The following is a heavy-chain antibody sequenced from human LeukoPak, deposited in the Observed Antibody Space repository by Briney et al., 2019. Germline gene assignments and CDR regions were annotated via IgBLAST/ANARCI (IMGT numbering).Heavy chain of an antibody. CDR3: ARDSEDQLLPDY. CDR1: GFTFSSYS. CDR2: ISSSSSYI. Sequence: PGGSLRPSCAASGFTFSSYSMNWVRQAPGKGLEWVSSISSSSSYIYYADSVKGRFTISRDNAKNSLYLQMNSLRAEDTAVYYCARDSEDQLLPDYWGQGTLVTVSS. D-gene: IGHD2-2*01. V-gene: IGHV3-21*01. J-gene: IGHJ4*02.